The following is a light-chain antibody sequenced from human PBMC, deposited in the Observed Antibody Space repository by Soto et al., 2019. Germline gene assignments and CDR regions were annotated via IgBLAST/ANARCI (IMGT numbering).Light chain of an antibody. CDR3: MQSTQLPPT. CDR1: QSLLHITVETF. CDR2: EVS. V-gene: IGKV2D-29*02. Sequence: DVVMTQTPLSLSVAPGQPASSSCKSSQSLLHITVETFLFWYLQKPGQSPQLLIYEVSTRVSGVPDRFSGSGSGTDFTLEISRVETDDVGIYYCMQSTQLPPTFGQGTRLEI. J-gene: IGKJ5*01.